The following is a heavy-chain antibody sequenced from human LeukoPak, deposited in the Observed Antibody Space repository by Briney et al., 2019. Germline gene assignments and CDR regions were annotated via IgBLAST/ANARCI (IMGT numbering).Heavy chain of an antibody. D-gene: IGHD4-17*01. J-gene: IGHJ4*02. CDR1: GFTFSSYG. CDR3: ARSSSYGVEGGVDY. CDR2: IWYDGSNK. V-gene: IGHV3-33*01. Sequence: GGSLRLSCAASGFTFSSYGMHWVRQAPGKGLEWVAVIWYDGSNKYYADSVKGRFTISRDNSKNTLYLQMNSLRAEDTAVYYCARSSSYGVEGGVDYWGQGTLVTVSS.